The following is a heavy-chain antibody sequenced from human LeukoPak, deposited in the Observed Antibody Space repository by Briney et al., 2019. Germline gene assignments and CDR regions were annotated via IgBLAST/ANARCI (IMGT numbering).Heavy chain of an antibody. V-gene: IGHV3-30*04. CDR2: ISYDGSNK. D-gene: IGHD2-15*01. J-gene: IGHJ4*02. CDR1: GFTFSSYA. CDR3: ASLGGYCSGGSCYGVFDY. Sequence: GRSLRLSCAASGFTFSSYAMHWVRQAPGKGLEWVAVISYDGSNKYYADSVKGRFTISRDNSKNTLYLQMNSLRAEDTAVYYCASLGGYCSGGSCYGVFDYWGQGTLVTVSS.